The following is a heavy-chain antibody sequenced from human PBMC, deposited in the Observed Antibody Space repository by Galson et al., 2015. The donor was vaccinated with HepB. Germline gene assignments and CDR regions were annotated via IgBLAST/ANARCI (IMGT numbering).Heavy chain of an antibody. J-gene: IGHJ4*02. Sequence: SLRLSCAASGFTFSGYAMSWVRQAPGKGLEWVSTIGNGGINTDYADSVKGRFTISRDNSKNTLYLQMGGLRAEDTAVYYCTKLPGWELRGSGHYYFDYWGQGTLVTVSS. V-gene: IGHV3-23*01. D-gene: IGHD1-26*01. CDR1: GFTFSGYA. CDR3: TKLPGWELRGSGHYYFDY. CDR2: IGNGGINT.